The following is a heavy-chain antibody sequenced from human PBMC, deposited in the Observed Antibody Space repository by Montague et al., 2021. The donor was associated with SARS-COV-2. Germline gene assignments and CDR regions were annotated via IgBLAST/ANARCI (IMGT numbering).Heavy chain of an antibody. J-gene: IGHJ4*02. D-gene: IGHD2-2*01. CDR3: ARQLPSYCSTNKGYPHYFDV. CDR2: VSYAGRT. V-gene: IGHV4-39*01. Sequence: SETLSLTCTVSGGSISSPDYYWGRIRQSPGKGLEWIGSVSYAGRTYYNPSLRSRVSFSMDTSKNHFSLSLNSVTAADTAVYFCARQLPSYCSTNKGYPHYFDVWGQGALVIVSS. CDR1: GGSISSPDYY.